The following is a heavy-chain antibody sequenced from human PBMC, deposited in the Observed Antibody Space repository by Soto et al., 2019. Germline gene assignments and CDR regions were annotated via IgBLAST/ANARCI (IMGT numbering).Heavy chain of an antibody. CDR3: ARAKYDYGGNIYYYYYGMDV. Sequence: ASEKVSCKASGYTFTTYAMFWVRHAAGQRREWMGWINAANGNTKCSQKFQDRLTLTRDTSTSTAYMELSSLRSEDTAVYYCARAKYDYGGNIYYYYYGMDVWGQGTTVTVSS. CDR2: INAANGNT. CDR1: GYTFTTYA. V-gene: IGHV1-3*01. J-gene: IGHJ6*02. D-gene: IGHD4-17*01.